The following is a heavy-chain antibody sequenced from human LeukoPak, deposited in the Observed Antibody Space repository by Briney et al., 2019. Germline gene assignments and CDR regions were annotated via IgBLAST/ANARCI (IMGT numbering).Heavy chain of an antibody. J-gene: IGHJ4*02. CDR2: IWYDGSNK. D-gene: IGHD5-18*01. V-gene: IGHV3-33*01. CDR1: GFTLSSYG. CDR3: ARDGFGYSYGYWDY. Sequence: GGSLRLSCAASGFTLSSYGMHWVRQAPGKGLEWVAVIWYDGSNKYYADSVRGRFTISRDNSKNTLYLQMNSLRAEDTAVYYCARDGFGYSYGYWDYWGQGTLVTVSS.